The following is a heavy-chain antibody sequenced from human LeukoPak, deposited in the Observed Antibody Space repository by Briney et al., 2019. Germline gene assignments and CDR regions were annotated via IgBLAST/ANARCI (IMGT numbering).Heavy chain of an antibody. D-gene: IGHD4-17*01. J-gene: IGHJ4*02. CDR3: ARGDGDYPQFDY. CDR1: GGSISSGGYY. Sequence: SSETLSLTCTVSGGSISSGGYYWSWIRQHPGKGLEWIGYIYYSGSTYYNPSLKSRVTISVDTSKNQFSLKLSSVTAADTAVYYCARGDGDYPQFDYWGQGTLVTVSS. CDR2: IYYSGST. V-gene: IGHV4-31*03.